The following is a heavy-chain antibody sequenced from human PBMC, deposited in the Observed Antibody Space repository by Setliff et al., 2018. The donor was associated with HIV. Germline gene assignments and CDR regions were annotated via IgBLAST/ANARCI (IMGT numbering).Heavy chain of an antibody. CDR1: GGSFSDYY. J-gene: IGHJ6*02. CDR3: ARTFGDLKHYNYYYTIDV. V-gene: IGHV4-4*09. D-gene: IGHD3-10*01. Sequence: SETLSLTCAVHGGSFSDYYWTWIRQPPGKGLEWIGYIYTSGSTNYNPSLKSRVTISVDTSKIQFSLKLSSVTAADTAVYYCARTFGDLKHYNYYYTIDVWGQGTTVTVSS. CDR2: IYTSGST.